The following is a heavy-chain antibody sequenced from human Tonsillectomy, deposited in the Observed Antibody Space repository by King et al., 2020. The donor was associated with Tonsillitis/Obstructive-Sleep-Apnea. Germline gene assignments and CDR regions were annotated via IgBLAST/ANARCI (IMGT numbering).Heavy chain of an antibody. Sequence: QLVQSGAEVKKPGESLKISCKGSGYAFTTYWIGWVRQMPGKGLEWMAIIYPGNSDTRYSPSFEGQVTISADKSISTAYLQWSSLKASDTAMYYCARKSGSSWFLNFYYMYVWGKGTTVTVSS. CDR3: ARKSGSSWFLNFYYMYV. V-gene: IGHV5-51*01. D-gene: IGHD6-13*01. J-gene: IGHJ6*03. CDR1: GYAFTTYW. CDR2: IYPGNSDT.